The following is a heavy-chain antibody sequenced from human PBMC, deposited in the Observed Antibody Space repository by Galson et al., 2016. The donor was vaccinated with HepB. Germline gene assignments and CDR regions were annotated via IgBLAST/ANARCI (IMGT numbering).Heavy chain of an antibody. V-gene: IGHV1-69*13. CDR3: ARDGYSSGWDRDGY. CDR2: IIPRLGTP. J-gene: IGHJ4*02. CDR1: GGTFDSYG. Sequence: SVKVSCKASGGTFDSYGFHWVRQAPGQGLEWMGGIIPRLGTPHYAQTFQGKITITADESTRTAFMDLSSLRSEDTAMYYCARDGYSSGWDRDGYWGQGTLVTVSS. D-gene: IGHD6-19*01.